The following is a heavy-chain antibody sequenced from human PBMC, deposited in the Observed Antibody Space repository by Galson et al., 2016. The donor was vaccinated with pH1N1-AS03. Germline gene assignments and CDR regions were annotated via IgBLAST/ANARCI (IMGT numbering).Heavy chain of an antibody. J-gene: IGHJ3*01. V-gene: IGHV3-23*01. Sequence: SLRLSCAGSEFIFNKYAMTWVRQAPGKGLEWVSNIHGHGGTSYYADSVRGRFTISRDNSKNTVSLQMNSLRAEDTAVYYCARVEYSSSPRPGAFDLWGQGTMVTVSS. CDR1: EFIFNKYA. CDR3: ARVEYSSSPRPGAFDL. D-gene: IGHD6-6*01. CDR2: IHGHGGTS.